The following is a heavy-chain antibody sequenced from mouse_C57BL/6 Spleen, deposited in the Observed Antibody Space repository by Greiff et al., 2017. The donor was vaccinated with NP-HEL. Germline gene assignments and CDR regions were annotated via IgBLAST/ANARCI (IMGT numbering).Heavy chain of an antibody. J-gene: IGHJ3*01. V-gene: IGHV5-17*01. Sequence: EVQRVESGGGLVKPGGSLKLSYAASGFTFSDYGMHWVRQAPEKGLEWVAYISSGSSTIYYADTVKGRFTISRDNAKNTLFLQMTSLRSEDTAMYYCARDLPFAYWGQGTLVTVSA. CDR3: ARDLPFAY. CDR2: ISSGSSTI. CDR1: GFTFSDYG.